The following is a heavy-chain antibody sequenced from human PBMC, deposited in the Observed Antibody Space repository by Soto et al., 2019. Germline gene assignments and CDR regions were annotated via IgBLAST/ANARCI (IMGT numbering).Heavy chain of an antibody. V-gene: IGHV1-18*01. CDR3: ARDQTLYYDFWSGYFCAFDI. CDR2: ISAYNGNT. J-gene: IGHJ3*02. CDR1: GYTFTSYG. Sequence: QVQLVQSGAEVKKPGASVKVSCKASGYTFTSYGISWVRQAPGQGLEWMGWISAYNGNTNYAQKLQGRVTMTTDTSTSTAYMELRSLRSDDTAVYYCARDQTLYYDFWSGYFCAFDIWGQGTMVTVSS. D-gene: IGHD3-3*01.